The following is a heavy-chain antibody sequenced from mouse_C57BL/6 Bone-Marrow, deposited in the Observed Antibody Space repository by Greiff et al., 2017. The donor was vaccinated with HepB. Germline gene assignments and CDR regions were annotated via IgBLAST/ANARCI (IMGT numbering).Heavy chain of an antibody. CDR3: ARSLYYFAY. Sequence: EVKLMESGPELVKPGASVKISCKASGYSFTGYYMNWVKQSPEKSLEWIGEINPSTGGTTYNQKFKAKATLTVDKSSSTAYMQLKSLTSEDSAVYYCARSLYYFAYWGQGTLVTVSA. J-gene: IGHJ3*01. D-gene: IGHD1-1*01. CDR1: GYSFTGYY. V-gene: IGHV1-42*01. CDR2: INPSTGGT.